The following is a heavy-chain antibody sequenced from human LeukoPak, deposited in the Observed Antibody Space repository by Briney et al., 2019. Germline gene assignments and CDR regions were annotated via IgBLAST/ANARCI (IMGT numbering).Heavy chain of an antibody. CDR1: GGSISTSSYY. J-gene: IGHJ5*02. CDR2: IYYSGNT. Sequence: SETLSLTCTVSGGSISTSSYYWAWLRQPPGKGLEWIGSIYYSGNTYYNSSLESRVTISVDTSDKHFSLELTSVTAADTAVYYCARPRSLAAPSSWFDPWGQGTLVIVSS. CDR3: ARPRSLAAPSSWFDP. D-gene: IGHD2-15*01. V-gene: IGHV4-39*01.